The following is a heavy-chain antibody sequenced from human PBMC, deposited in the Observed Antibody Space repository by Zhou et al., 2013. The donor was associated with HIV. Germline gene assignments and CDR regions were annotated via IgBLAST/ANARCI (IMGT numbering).Heavy chain of an antibody. V-gene: IGHV1-2*02. Sequence: QVQLVQSGAEVKKPGASVKVSCKASGYTFTGYYMHWVRQAPGQGLEWMGWINPNSGGTNYAQKFQGRVTMTRDTSISTGYMELRRLRSDDTAVYYCATVAGPAGRWRSFDIVGTKGHGHISS. D-gene: IGHD2-2*01. CDR3: ATVAGPAGRWRSFDI. CDR1: GYTFTGYY. J-gene: IGHJ3*02. CDR2: INPNSGGT.